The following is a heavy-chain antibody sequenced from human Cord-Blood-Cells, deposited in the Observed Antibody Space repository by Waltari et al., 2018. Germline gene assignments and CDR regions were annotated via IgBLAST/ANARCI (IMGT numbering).Heavy chain of an antibody. D-gene: IGHD2-21*02. CDR1: GGTFSSYT. CDR3: ARGGNFNEGGFDY. J-gene: IGHJ4*02. V-gene: IGHV1-69*02. CDR2: IIPILGIA. Sequence: QVQLVQCGAEVKKPGSSVKVSCKASGGTFSSYTISWVRQAPGQGLEWMGRIIPILGIANYAQKFQGRVTITADKSTSTAYMELSSLRSEDTAVYYCARGGNFNEGGFDYWGQGTLVTVSS.